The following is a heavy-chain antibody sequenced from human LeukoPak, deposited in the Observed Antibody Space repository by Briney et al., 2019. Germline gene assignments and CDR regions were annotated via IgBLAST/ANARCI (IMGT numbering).Heavy chain of an antibody. Sequence: SETLSLTCTVSGGSISSSSYYWGWIRQPPGKGLEWIGEINHSGSTNYNPSLKSRVTISVDTSKNQFSLKLSSVTAADTAVYYCARGWWFGEPTISYYMDVWGKGTTVTVSS. D-gene: IGHD3-10*01. CDR1: GGSISSSSYY. J-gene: IGHJ6*03. CDR2: INHSGST. V-gene: IGHV4-39*07. CDR3: ARGWWFGEPTISYYMDV.